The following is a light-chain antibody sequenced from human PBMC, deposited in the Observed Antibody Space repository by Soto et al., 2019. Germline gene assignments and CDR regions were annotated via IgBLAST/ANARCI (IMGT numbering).Light chain of an antibody. CDR2: GAS. Sequence: EIVLTQSPGTLSLSPGERATLSCGASQRVSSSFLAWYQHKVGQSPRLLIYGASSRATGIPYRFSGSGSGTDFTLTISSLEPEDSAVYYCQQYGSSPPTFGQGTKVEIK. V-gene: IGKV3-20*01. CDR1: QRVSSSF. CDR3: QQYGSSPPT. J-gene: IGKJ1*01.